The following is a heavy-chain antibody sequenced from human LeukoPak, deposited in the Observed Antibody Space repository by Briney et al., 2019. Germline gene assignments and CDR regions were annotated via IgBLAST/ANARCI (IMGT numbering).Heavy chain of an antibody. J-gene: IGHJ6*02. CDR3: ARDGGRMDV. V-gene: IGHV3-21*01. CDR1: GFTFSSYS. CDR2: ISSSSSYI. D-gene: IGHD6-25*01. Sequence: GGSLRLSCAPSGFTFSSYSMNWVRQAPGKGLEWVSTISSSSSYIYYADSVRGRFTMSRDNAKNSLYLQMNSLRAEDTAVYYCARDGGRMDVWGQGTTVTVSS.